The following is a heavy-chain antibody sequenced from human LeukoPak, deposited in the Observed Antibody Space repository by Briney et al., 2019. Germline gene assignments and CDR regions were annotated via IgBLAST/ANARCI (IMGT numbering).Heavy chain of an antibody. CDR3: ITDVVVNMDYYGMDV. V-gene: IGHV3-49*03. CDR1: GFTFGDYA. CDR2: IRSKAYGGTT. J-gene: IGHJ6*02. Sequence: GGSLRLSCTASGFTFGDYAMSWFRRAPGKGLEWVGFIRSKAYGGTTEYAASVKGRFTISRDDSKSIAYLQMNSLKTEDTAVYYCITDVVVNMDYYGMDVWGQGTTVTVSS. D-gene: IGHD3-22*01.